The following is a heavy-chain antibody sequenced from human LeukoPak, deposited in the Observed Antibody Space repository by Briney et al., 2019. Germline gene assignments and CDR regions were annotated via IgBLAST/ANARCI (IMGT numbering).Heavy chain of an antibody. V-gene: IGHV1-2*02. Sequence: GASVKVSCKASGYTFTGYYMHWVRQAPGQGLEWMGWINPNSGGTNYAQKFQGRVTMTRDTSISTAYMELSRLRSDDTAVYYCARDGGSSTSYTGFDYWGQGTLVTVSS. D-gene: IGHD2-2*01. CDR1: GYTFTGYY. CDR2: INPNSGGT. CDR3: ARDGGSSTSYTGFDY. J-gene: IGHJ4*02.